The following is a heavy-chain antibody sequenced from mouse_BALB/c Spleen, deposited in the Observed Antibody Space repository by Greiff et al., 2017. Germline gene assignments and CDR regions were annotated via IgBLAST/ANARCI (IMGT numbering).Heavy chain of an antibody. Sequence: DVMLVESGGGLVQPGGSRKLSCAASGFTFSSFGMHWVRQAPEKGLEWVAYISSGSSTIYYADTVKGRFTISRDNPKNTLFLQMTSLRSEDTAMYYCARWRFYCSSSHYAMDYWGQGTSVTVSS. V-gene: IGHV5-17*02. CDR1: GFTFSSFG. CDR3: ARWRFYCSSSHYAMDY. J-gene: IGHJ4*01. CDR2: ISSGSSTI. D-gene: IGHD1-1*01.